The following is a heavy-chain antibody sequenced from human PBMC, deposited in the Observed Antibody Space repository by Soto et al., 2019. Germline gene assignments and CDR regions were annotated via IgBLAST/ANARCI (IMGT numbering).Heavy chain of an antibody. CDR1: GFSFSSYS. Sequence: GGSLRRSCSASGFSFSSYSMNGVRQAPGKGLEWVSSISSSSSYIYYADSVKCRLTISRDNAKNSLYLQMNSLRAEDTAVYYCARDFGIAARHYYGMDVWGQGTTVTVSS. CDR2: ISSSSSYI. D-gene: IGHD6-6*01. J-gene: IGHJ6*02. CDR3: ARDFGIAARHYYGMDV. V-gene: IGHV3-21*01.